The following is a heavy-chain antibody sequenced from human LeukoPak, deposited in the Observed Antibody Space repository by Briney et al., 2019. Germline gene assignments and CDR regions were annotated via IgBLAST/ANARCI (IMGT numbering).Heavy chain of an antibody. V-gene: IGHV1-2*02. J-gene: IGHJ4*02. Sequence: ASVKVSCKASGYTFTGYYMHWVRQAPGQGLEWMGWINPNSGGTNYAQKFQGRVTMTRDTSIGTAYMELSRLRSDDTAVYYCARNYKSSTNAAPDYWGQGTLVTVSS. CDR2: INPNSGGT. CDR3: ARNYKSSTNAAPDY. D-gene: IGHD2-2*01. CDR1: GYTFTGYY.